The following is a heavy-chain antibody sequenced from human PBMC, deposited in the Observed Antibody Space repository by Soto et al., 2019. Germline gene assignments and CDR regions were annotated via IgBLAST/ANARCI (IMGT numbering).Heavy chain of an antibody. Sequence: ESGGGVVQPGRSLRLSCAASGFTFSSYGMHWVRQAPGKGLEWVAVISYDGSNKYYADSVKGRFTISRDNSKNTLYLQMNSLRAEDTAVYYCAKERGYCSSTSCRKDYYYYYGMDVWGQGTTVTVSS. CDR3: AKERGYCSSTSCRKDYYYYYGMDV. J-gene: IGHJ6*02. V-gene: IGHV3-30*18. D-gene: IGHD2-2*01. CDR2: ISYDGSNK. CDR1: GFTFSSYG.